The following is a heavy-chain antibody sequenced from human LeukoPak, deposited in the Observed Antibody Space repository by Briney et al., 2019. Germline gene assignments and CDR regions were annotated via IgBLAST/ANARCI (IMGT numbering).Heavy chain of an antibody. CDR3: VRDHEVITPEVGHWFDP. J-gene: IGHJ5*02. V-gene: IGHV4-34*11. CDR1: REYIRRHY. D-gene: IGHD2-21*01. CDR2: STGHT. Sequence: SETLSLTCALSREYIRRHYWSWIRRAPGTVLVRFRDSTGHTKYKPSLKHRASISTDTSKNQVSLILTTLTTADTAVYYCVRDHEVITPEVGHWFDPWGQGTLVTVSS.